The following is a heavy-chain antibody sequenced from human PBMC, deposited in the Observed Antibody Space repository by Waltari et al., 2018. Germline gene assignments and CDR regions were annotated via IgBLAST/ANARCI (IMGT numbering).Heavy chain of an antibody. Sequence: QVQLVESGGGVVQPGGSLRLSCAASGFTFSRYGMHWARQAPGKGLEWVEFIRDGGSNKYYADSVKGRFTISRDNSKNTLYLQMNSLRAEDTAVYYCAKCRTGDLYYFDYWGQGTLVTVSS. CDR3: AKCRTGDLYYFDY. V-gene: IGHV3-30*02. CDR2: IRDGGSNK. CDR1: GFTFSRYG. D-gene: IGHD7-27*01. J-gene: IGHJ4*02.